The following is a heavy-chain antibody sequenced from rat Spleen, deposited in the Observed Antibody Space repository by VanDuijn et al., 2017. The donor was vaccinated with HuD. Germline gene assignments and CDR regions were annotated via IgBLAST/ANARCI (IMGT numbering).Heavy chain of an antibody. Sequence: EVQLAESGGSLVQPGRSLKLSCAASGFTFSDYAMAWVRQAPKKSLEWVAYISYGDSSGHSSTYYPDTVKGRFVISKDNAKNTGYLQMNNLRSEDTAMYYCSRSMGRGFAYWGQGTLVTVSS. D-gene: IGHD1-7*01. J-gene: IGHJ3*01. CDR3: SRSMGRGFAY. CDR2: ISYGDSSGHSST. CDR1: GFTFSDYA. V-gene: IGHV5-17*01.